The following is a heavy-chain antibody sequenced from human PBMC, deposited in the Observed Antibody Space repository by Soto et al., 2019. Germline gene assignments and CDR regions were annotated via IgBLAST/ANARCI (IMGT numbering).Heavy chain of an antibody. CDR2: IRTKANSYTT. CDR1: GFTFSGSA. V-gene: IGHV3-73*01. D-gene: IGHD6-19*01. J-gene: IGHJ4*02. Sequence: PGGSLRLSCAASGFTFSGSAMHWVRQASGKGLEWVGRIRTKANSYTTTYAASVKGRFSISRDDSKNTAFLQMNSLETEDTAVYFCARGSAWYLFNWGQGALVTVSS. CDR3: ARGSAWYLFN.